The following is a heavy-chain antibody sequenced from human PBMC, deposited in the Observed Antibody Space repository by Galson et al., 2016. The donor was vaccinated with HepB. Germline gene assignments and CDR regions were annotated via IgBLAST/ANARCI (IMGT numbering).Heavy chain of an antibody. J-gene: IGHJ4*02. Sequence: CAISGDSVSSNSAAWNWIRQSPSRGLEWLGRTYYRSKWYNDYAVSVESRITINPDTSKNQVSLQLNSVTPEDTAVYYCARDRNFKLTWIQLRKRGTGDGFDYWGQGTLVTVSS. CDR2: TYYRSKWYN. CDR1: GDSVSSNSAA. D-gene: IGHD5-18*01. CDR3: ARDRNFKLTWIQLRKRGTGDGFDY. V-gene: IGHV6-1*01.